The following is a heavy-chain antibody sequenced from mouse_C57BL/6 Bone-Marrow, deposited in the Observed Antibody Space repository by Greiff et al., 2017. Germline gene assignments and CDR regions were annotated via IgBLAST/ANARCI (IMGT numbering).Heavy chain of an antibody. Sequence: EVQGVESGGDLVKPGGSLKLSCAASGFTFSSYGMSWVRQTPDKRLEWVATISSGGSYTYYPDSVKGRFTISRDNAKNTLYLQMSSLKSEDTAMYYCARAYYDYDGGFAYWGQGTLVTVSA. CDR1: GFTFSSYG. J-gene: IGHJ3*01. D-gene: IGHD2-4*01. CDR3: ARAYYDYDGGFAY. V-gene: IGHV5-6*01. CDR2: ISSGGSYT.